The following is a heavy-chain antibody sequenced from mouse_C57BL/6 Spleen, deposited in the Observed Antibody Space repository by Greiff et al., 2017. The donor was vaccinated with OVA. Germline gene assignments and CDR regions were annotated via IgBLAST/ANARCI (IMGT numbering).Heavy chain of an antibody. CDR2: IDPSDSYT. D-gene: IGHD4-1*02. Sequence: VQLQQPGAELVMPGASVKLSCKASGYTFTSYWMHWVKQRPGQGLERIGEIDPSDSYTNYNQKFKGKSTLTVDKSSSTAYMQLSSLTSEDSAVYYCAQLGHYFDYWGQGTTLTVSS. V-gene: IGHV1-69*01. J-gene: IGHJ2*01. CDR3: AQLGHYFDY. CDR1: GYTFTSYW.